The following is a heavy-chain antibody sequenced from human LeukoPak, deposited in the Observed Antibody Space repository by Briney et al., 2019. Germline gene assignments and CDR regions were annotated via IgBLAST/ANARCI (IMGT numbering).Heavy chain of an antibody. CDR2: ISGSGGGA. CDR1: GFSFSTYG. J-gene: IGHJ3*02. V-gene: IGHV3-23*01. D-gene: IGHD4-17*01. Sequence: GGSLRLSCAASGFSFSTYGMSWVRQAPGKGLDWASTISGSGGGAYYADSVKGRFTISRDNSKNTLYLQMNSLRAEDTALYYCAKGRGDPYDALDMWGQGTVVTISS. CDR3: AKGRGDPYDALDM.